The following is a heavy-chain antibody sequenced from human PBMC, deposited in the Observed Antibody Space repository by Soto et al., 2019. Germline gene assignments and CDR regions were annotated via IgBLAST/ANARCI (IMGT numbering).Heavy chain of an antibody. CDR3: AKVGGSLMSLYDFDS. V-gene: IGHV3-23*01. J-gene: IGHJ4*02. CDR1: GFTFSSYS. D-gene: IGHD1-26*01. Sequence: LRLSCAASGFTFSSYSMNWVRQAPGKGLEWVSGMSGVARSTFYADSVRDRFTISRDNSKNTLYLQMDRLTVEDTALYYCAKVGGSLMSLYDFDSWGQGTQVTVSS. CDR2: MSGVARST.